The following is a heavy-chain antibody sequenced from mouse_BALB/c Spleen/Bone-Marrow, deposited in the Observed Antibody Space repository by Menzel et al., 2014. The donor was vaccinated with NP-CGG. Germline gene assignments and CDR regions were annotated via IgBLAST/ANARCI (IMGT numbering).Heavy chain of an antibody. Sequence: QVQLQQSGPELVKPGASVKISCKASGYAFNLSWMNWAKQRPGQGLEWIGRIYPGDGDTSYNGKFKGKATLTADKSPSTAYMQLINLTSVDSAVYFCARTGIGLDYWGQGTSVTVSS. D-gene: IGHD4-1*01. V-gene: IGHV1-82*01. J-gene: IGHJ4*01. CDR3: ARTGIGLDY. CDR2: IYPGDGDT. CDR1: GYAFNLSW.